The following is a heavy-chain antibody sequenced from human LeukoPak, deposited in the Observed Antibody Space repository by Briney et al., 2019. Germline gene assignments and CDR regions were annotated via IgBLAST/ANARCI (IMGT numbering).Heavy chain of an antibody. V-gene: IGHV1-18*01. J-gene: IGHJ4*02. D-gene: IGHD2-15*01. CDR1: GYTFTSYG. CDR2: ISAYNGNT. Sequence: ASVKVSCKASGYTFTSYGISWVRPAPGQGLEWMGWISAYNGNTNYAQKLQGRVTMTTDTSTSTAYMELRSLRSDDTAVYYCARGAPGSSCSGGSCPYFDYWGQGTLVSVSS. CDR3: ARGAPGSSCSGGSCPYFDY.